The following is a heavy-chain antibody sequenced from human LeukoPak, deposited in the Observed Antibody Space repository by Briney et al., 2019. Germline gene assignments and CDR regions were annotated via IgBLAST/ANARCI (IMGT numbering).Heavy chain of an antibody. J-gene: IGHJ5*02. V-gene: IGHV4-61*05. D-gene: IGHD6-13*01. CDR1: SGSISTSNYY. CDR2: IYYTGNT. Sequence: PSETLPLTCTVSSGSISTSNYYWGWVRQPPGKALEWIGYIYYTGNTNYNPSLKSRVTISVDTSKNQFSLKLSSVTAADTAVYYCARDGAGIAAPLGGYNWFDPWGQGTLVTVSS. CDR3: ARDGAGIAAPLGGYNWFDP.